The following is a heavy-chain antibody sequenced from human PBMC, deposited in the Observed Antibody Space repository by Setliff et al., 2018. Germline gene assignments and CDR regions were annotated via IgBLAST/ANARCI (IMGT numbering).Heavy chain of an antibody. CDR1: GYTFTDFG. CDR2: ISPQNGNT. J-gene: IGHJ4*02. CDR3: SRLVRFCTRIVCQRLSGDDY. Sequence: ASVKVSCKASGYTFTDFGVSWVRQAPGQGLEWVGWISPQNGNTYYAPKFQGTVLMTADTSTTTAYLELRSLRSDDTAVYYCSRLVRFCTRIVCQRLSGDDYWGQGTLVTVSS. D-gene: IGHD3-10*01. V-gene: IGHV1-18*01.